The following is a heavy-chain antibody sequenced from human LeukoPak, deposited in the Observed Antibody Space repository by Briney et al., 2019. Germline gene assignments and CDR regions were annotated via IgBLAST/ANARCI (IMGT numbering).Heavy chain of an antibody. CDR1: GGSFSGYY. CDR2: INHSGST. J-gene: IGHJ3*02. Sequence: PSETLSLTCAVYGGSFSGYYWSWIRQPPGKGLEWIGEINHSGSTNYNPSLKSRVTISVDTSKNQFSLKLSSVTAADTAVYYCARPRNDYDYVWGSYRANDAFDIWGQGTMVTVSS. V-gene: IGHV4-34*01. D-gene: IGHD3-16*02. CDR3: ARPRNDYDYVWGSYRANDAFDI.